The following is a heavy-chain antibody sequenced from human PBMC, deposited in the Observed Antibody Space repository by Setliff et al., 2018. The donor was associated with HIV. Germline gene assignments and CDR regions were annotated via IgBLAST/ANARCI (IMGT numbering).Heavy chain of an antibody. Sequence: GGSLRLSCAASGFNFKTYGMTWVRQAPGKGLDWVAHIGSSDHGIHYTASVQGRSTVSRDNAKNLLFLQMDRLRAEDTAVYYCASFFGDYGYWGHGTQVTVSS. CDR1: GFNFKTYG. D-gene: IGHD4-17*01. CDR2: IGSSDHGI. J-gene: IGHJ4*01. V-gene: IGHV3-48*04. CDR3: ASFFGDYGY.